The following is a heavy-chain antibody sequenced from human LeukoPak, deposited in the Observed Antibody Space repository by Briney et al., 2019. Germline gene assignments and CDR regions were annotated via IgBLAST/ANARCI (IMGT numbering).Heavy chain of an antibody. V-gene: IGHV3-30*04. CDR1: GFSFSNYA. Sequence: GGSLRLSCAASGFSFSNYAMHWVRQAPGKGLEWVAVISSDGSNKNYADSVKGRFTISRDNSKNTLYLQMNSLRAEDTAVYYCARVARGDYYYYYMDVWGKGTTVTVSS. J-gene: IGHJ6*03. D-gene: IGHD3-10*01. CDR2: ISSDGSNK. CDR3: ARVARGDYYYYYMDV.